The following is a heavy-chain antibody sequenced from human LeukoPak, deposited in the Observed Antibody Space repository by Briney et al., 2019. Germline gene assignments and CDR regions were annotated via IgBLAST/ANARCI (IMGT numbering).Heavy chain of an antibody. D-gene: IGHD3-10*01. CDR2: IYSGGST. J-gene: IGHJ4*02. Sequence: GGSLRLSCAASGFTVSSNYMSWVRQAPGKGLEWVSVIYSGGSTYYAGSVKGRFTISRDNPKNTLYLQMNSLRAEDTAVYYCAREGTMVRGADYWGQGTLVTVSS. V-gene: IGHV3-66*02. CDR3: AREGTMVRGADY. CDR1: GFTVSSNY.